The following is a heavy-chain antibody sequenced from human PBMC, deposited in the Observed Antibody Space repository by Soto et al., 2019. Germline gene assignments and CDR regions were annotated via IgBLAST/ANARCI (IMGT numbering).Heavy chain of an antibody. CDR3: ALTSGHWNHQPLDY. Sequence: PSETLSLTCTVSGGSISSGGYYWSWIRQHPGKGLEWIGYIYYSGSTYYNPSLKSRVTISVDTSKNQFSLKLSSVTAADTAVYYCALTSGHWNHQPLDYWGQGTLVTVSS. V-gene: IGHV4-31*03. J-gene: IGHJ4*02. CDR1: GGSISSGGYY. CDR2: IYYSGST. D-gene: IGHD1-1*01.